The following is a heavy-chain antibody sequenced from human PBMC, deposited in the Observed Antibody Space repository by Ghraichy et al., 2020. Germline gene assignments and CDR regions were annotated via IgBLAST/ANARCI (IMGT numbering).Heavy chain of an antibody. V-gene: IGHV3-64D*06. D-gene: IGHD3-10*01. CDR1: GFTFSNYA. CDR2: ISTNGGST. J-gene: IGHJ6*02. CDR3: VKGRGLIYYGMDV. Sequence: GGSLRLSCSASGFTFSNYALHWVRQAPGKGLEFVSAISTNGGSTYYADSVKGRFTISRDNSENTLSLQMSSLRAEDTALYYCVKGRGLIYYGMDVWGLGTTVTVSS.